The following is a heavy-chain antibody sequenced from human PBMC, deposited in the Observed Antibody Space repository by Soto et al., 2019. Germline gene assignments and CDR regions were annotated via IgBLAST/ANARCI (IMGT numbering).Heavy chain of an antibody. V-gene: IGHV4-4*02. Sequence: PSETLSLTCAVSGGSISSNNWWIWVHQPPGKGLEWIGQIYHSGSTNYNPSLKSRITISVDKSKNQFSLKLSSVTAADTAVYFCARKKVVARPTWFDPWGQGNLVTVSS. J-gene: IGHJ5*02. CDR1: GGSISSNNW. D-gene: IGHD6-6*01. CDR2: IYHSGST. CDR3: ARKKVVARPTWFDP.